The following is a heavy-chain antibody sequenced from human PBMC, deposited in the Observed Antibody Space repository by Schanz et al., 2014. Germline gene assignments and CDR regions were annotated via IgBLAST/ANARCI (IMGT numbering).Heavy chain of an antibody. D-gene: IGHD6-6*01. J-gene: IGHJ4*02. V-gene: IGHV3-30*03. CDR2: ISYDGNNK. Sequence: QVQLVESGGGVVQPGRSLRLSCAASGFTFRSHGMHWVRQAPGKGLEWVALISYDGNNKFYTDSVKGRFTISRDNSRNTLYLEIDTLRPEDTAMYFCARVGRDYISSSVLDSLHYWGQGTLVTVSS. CDR1: GFTFRSHG. CDR3: ARVGRDYISSSVLDSLHY.